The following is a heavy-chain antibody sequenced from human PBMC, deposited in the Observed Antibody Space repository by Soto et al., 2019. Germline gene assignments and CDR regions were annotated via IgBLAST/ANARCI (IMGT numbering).Heavy chain of an antibody. CDR2: INPNSGGT. Sequence: ASVKVSCKASGYTFTGYYIHWVRQAPGQGLEWMGWINPNSGGTNYAQKFQGWVTMTRDTSISTAYMELSRLRSDDTAVYYCARAPPYGDYGIVYYYYGMDVWGQGTTVNVSS. J-gene: IGHJ6*02. CDR3: ARAPPYGDYGIVYYYYGMDV. CDR1: GYTFTGYY. V-gene: IGHV1-2*04. D-gene: IGHD4-17*01.